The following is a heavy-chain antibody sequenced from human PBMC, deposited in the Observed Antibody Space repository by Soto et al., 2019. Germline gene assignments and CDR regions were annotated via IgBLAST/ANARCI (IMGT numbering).Heavy chain of an antibody. V-gene: IGHV3-30-3*01. D-gene: IGHD6-13*01. J-gene: IGHJ4*02. CDR1: KFISSTYA. CDR2: ISSDGNNK. Sequence: QVQLVESGGGVVQPGRSLRLSCAASKFISSTYAMHWVRQAPGKGLEWVAVISSDGNNKYYAYSVKARFTISRDNSKNTLYLQMNSLRVEDTAFYYCARELRTRQQLAVILDYWGQGNLVTVPS. CDR3: ARELRTRQQLAVILDY.